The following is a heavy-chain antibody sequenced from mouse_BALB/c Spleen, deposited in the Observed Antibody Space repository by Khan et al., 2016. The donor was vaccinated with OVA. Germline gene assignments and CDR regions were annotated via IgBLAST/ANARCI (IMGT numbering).Heavy chain of an antibody. J-gene: IGHJ2*01. D-gene: IGHD3-2*02. CDR3: AREEALYYFDY. V-gene: IGHV1-76*01. CDR2: IYPGPDNT. Sequence: QVHLKESEAELLSPGASVKLSSKPSGYIFTSYWIPWVRQRSGQGLDWIARIYPGPDNTYYNEKLKDKATLTADKSSSTAYMQLSSLKSEDSAVYFCAREEALYYFDYWGQGTTLTVSS. CDR1: GYIFTSYW.